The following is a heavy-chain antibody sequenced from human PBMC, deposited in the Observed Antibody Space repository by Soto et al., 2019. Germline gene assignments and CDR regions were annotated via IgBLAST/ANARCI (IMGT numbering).Heavy chain of an antibody. CDR3: ARRLGESWWFDP. CDR1: GFTFTGSY. CDR2: INPNSGGT. V-gene: IGHV1-2*04. D-gene: IGHD3-10*01. Sequence: ASVKVSCKASGFTFTGSYMHWVRQAPGQGLEWMGWINPNSGGTNYAQKFQGWVTMTRDTSISTAYMELSRLRSDDTAVYYCARRLGESWWFDPWGQGTLVTVSS. J-gene: IGHJ5*02.